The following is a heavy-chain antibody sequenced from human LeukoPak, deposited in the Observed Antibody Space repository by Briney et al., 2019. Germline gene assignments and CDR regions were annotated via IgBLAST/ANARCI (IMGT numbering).Heavy chain of an antibody. CDR3: ARDTKYAFDN. V-gene: IGHV3-48*01. D-gene: IGHD2-2*01. Sequence: PGGSLRLSCAASGFTFSHYSMNWVRQAPGKGLEWISYIGISSGNTKYADSVKGRFTISGDKAKNSVYLQMNSLRVEDTAVYYCARDTKYAFDNWGREPWSPSPQ. J-gene: IGHJ4*02. CDR2: IGISSGNT. CDR1: GFTFSHYS.